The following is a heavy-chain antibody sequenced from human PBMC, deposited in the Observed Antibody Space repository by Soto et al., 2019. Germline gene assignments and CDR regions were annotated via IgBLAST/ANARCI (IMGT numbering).Heavy chain of an antibody. CDR2: INAGNGNT. Sequence: ASVKVSCKASGYTFTSYAMHWVRQAPGQRLEWMGWINAGNGNTKYSQKFQGRVTITRDTSASTAYMELSSLRSEATAVYSCARVDSSGWYRWFDPWRQGTLVTVSS. J-gene: IGHJ5*02. V-gene: IGHV1-3*01. D-gene: IGHD6-19*01. CDR1: GYTFTSYA. CDR3: ARVDSSGWYRWFDP.